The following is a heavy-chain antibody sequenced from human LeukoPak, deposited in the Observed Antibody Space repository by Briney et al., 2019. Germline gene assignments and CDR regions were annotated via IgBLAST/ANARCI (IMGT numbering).Heavy chain of an antibody. V-gene: IGHV4-59*08. CDR2: IYYSGST. CDR1: GDSISGYY. J-gene: IGHJ5*02. Sequence: SETLSLTCTVSGDSISGYYWSWIRQPPGKGLEWIGSIYYSGSTNYNPSLKSRVTISVDTSKNQFSLKLSSVTAADTAVYYCARQYYYGSGSYFPPDGWFDPWGQGTLVTVSS. D-gene: IGHD3-10*01. CDR3: ARQYYYGSGSYFPPDGWFDP.